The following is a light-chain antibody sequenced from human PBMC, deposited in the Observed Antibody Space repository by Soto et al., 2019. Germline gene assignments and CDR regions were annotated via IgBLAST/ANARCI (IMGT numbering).Light chain of an antibody. J-gene: IGLJ1*01. CDR2: GNS. CDR1: SSNIGAGYD. CDR3: QSYDSSLSGYV. V-gene: IGLV1-40*01. Sequence: SSLTQPPSVSGVPGQRVTISCPGSSSNIGAGYDVHWYQQLPGTAPKLLIYGNSNRPSGVPDRFSGSKSGTSASLAITGLQAEDEADYYCQSYDSSLSGYVFGTGTRSPS.